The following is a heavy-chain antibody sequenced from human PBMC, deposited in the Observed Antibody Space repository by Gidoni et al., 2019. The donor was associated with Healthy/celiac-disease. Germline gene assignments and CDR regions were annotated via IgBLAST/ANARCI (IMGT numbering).Heavy chain of an antibody. Sequence: EVHLVASGVVLVQPGRSLILSCAPSRFTFHYYAMHWVRQAPGKGLEWGSGMSWNSGSIGYADSVKGRFTISRDNAKNSLYLQRNSLRAEDTALYYCEKADDSSGWYEAGAFDSWGQGTMVTVSS. D-gene: IGHD6-19*01. CDR3: EKADDSSGWYEAGAFDS. CDR2: MSWNSGSI. CDR1: RFTFHYYA. J-gene: IGHJ3*02. V-gene: IGHV3-9*01.